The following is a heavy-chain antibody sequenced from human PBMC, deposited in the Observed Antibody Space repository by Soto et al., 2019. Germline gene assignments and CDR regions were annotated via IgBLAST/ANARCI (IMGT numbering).Heavy chain of an antibody. V-gene: IGHV4-59*08. CDR1: GGSISSYY. CDR3: ARHVHPWRWLPDY. D-gene: IGHD5-12*01. Sequence: QVQLQESGPGLVKPSETLSLTCTVSGGSISSYYWSWIRQPPGKGLEWIGYIYYSGSTNYNPSLKSRVTISVDTSKNQFSLKLSSVTAADTAVYYCARHVHPWRWLPDYWGQGTLVTVSS. CDR2: IYYSGST. J-gene: IGHJ4*02.